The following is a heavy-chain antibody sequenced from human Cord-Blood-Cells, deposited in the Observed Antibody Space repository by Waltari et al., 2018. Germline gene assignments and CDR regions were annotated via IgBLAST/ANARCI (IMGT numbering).Heavy chain of an antibody. CDR1: GGSFSGYY. V-gene: IGHV4-34*01. CDR3: ARGLSSSFAFDI. CDR2: IHHSGST. Sequence: QVQLQQWGAGLLKPSETLSLTCAVYGGSFSGYYWSWIRQPPGKGTEWIGEIHHSGSTNHNPSLRRRVTISVDTSKNQFSRKLSSVTAADTAVYYCARGLSSSFAFDIWGQGTMVTVSS. D-gene: IGHD6-6*01. J-gene: IGHJ3*02.